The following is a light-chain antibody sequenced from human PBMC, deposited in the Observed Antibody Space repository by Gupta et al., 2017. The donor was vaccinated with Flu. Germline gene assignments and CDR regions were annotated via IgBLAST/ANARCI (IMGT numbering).Light chain of an antibody. CDR2: SNN. CDR3: AVWDDSLNGWV. CDR1: SSNIGSNT. J-gene: IGLJ3*02. Sequence: QSVVTQPPSASGTPGQRVTISCSGSSSNIGSNTVNWYQQPPGTAPKLLIYSNNQRPSGVPDRFSGSKAGTSASLAISGLQSEDEADYYCAVWDDSLNGWVFGGGTKLTVL. V-gene: IGLV1-44*01.